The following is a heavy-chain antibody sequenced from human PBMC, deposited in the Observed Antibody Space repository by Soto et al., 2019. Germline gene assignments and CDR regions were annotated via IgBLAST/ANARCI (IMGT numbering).Heavy chain of an antibody. CDR3: ASDNGDFWSEH. CDR2: ISAYNGNT. V-gene: IGHV1-18*04. Sequence: ASVKVSFKASCYTFTIYFISWLLHSPVQWLEWMGWISAYNGNTNYAQKLQGRVTMTTDTSTSTAYMELRSLRSDDTAVYYCASDNGDFWSEHWGKRNMVSVSS. J-gene: IGHJ4*02. CDR1: CYTFTIYF. D-gene: IGHD3-3*01.